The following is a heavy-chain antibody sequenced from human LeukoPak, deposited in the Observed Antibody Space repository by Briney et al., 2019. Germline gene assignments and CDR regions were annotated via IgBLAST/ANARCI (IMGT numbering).Heavy chain of an antibody. CDR1: GYTFTSYG. CDR2: MNPNSGNT. D-gene: IGHD6-13*01. CDR3: ARGMYSSIWFDP. J-gene: IGHJ5*02. V-gene: IGHV1-8*02. Sequence: GASVKVSCKASGYTFTSYGISWVRQAPGQGLEWMGWMNPNSGNTGYAQKFQGRVTMTRNTSISTAYMELSSLRSEDTAVYYCARGMYSSIWFDPWGQGTLVTVSS.